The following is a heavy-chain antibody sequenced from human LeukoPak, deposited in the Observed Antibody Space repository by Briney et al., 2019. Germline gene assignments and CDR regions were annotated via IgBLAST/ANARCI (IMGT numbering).Heavy chain of an antibody. CDR2: ISGSGGST. V-gene: IGHV3-23*01. Sequence: GGSLRLSCAASGFTFSSYAMSWVRQAPGKGLEWVSAISGSGGSTNYADSVKGRFTISRDNSKNTLYLQMNSLRAEDTAVYYCAKAGYYGSGSYSSDYWGQGTLVTVSS. CDR1: GFTFSSYA. D-gene: IGHD3-10*01. CDR3: AKAGYYGSGSYSSDY. J-gene: IGHJ4*02.